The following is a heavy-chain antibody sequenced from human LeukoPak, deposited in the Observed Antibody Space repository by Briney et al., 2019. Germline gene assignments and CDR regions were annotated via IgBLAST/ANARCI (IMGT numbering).Heavy chain of an antibody. D-gene: IGHD3-3*01. CDR1: GGSISNYH. V-gene: IGHV4-59*12. Sequence: PSETLSLTCTVSGGSISNYHWSWIRQPPGKGLEWVAYIYSSGTTDYNPSLKSRVTISMDTSKIQFSLRLNSVTAADTAVYYCARMPKHITILGVVAITPVWGQGTLVSVSS. J-gene: IGHJ4*02. CDR3: ARMPKHITILGVVAITPV. CDR2: IYSSGTT.